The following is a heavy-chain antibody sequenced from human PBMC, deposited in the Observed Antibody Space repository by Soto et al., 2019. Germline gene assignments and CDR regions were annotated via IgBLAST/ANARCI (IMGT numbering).Heavy chain of an antibody. D-gene: IGHD1-1*01. CDR3: AIFKRKYTGAPAEHFSS. J-gene: IGHJ4*02. Sequence: QPGGYLGLSCVVSRFTFDEYSMYWVRHRPGKGLEWISLLTWDGGTTYYADSVKGRFTLSRDSGKTSLFLQMDSLRTDDSALYYYAIFKRKYTGAPAEHFSSWARGTLVPVSS. CDR2: LTWDGGTT. CDR1: RFTFDEYS. V-gene: IGHV3-43*01.